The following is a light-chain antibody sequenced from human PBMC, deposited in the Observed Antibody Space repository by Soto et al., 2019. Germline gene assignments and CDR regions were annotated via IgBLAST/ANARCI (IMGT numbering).Light chain of an antibody. J-gene: IGKJ2*01. CDR3: HQYADSPQT. CDR1: QSVSSSY. CDR2: AAS. V-gene: IGKV3-20*01. Sequence: EIVLTQSPGTLSLSPGERATLSCRASQSVSSSYLAWYQQKAGQAPRLLIHAASTGATGIPARFRGSGSGTDFTLTISSLEPEDSAVYLCHQYADSPQTFGQGTKVDIK.